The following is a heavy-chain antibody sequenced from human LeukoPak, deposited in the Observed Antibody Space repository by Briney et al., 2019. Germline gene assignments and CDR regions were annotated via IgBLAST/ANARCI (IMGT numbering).Heavy chain of an antibody. Sequence: GGSLRLSCAASGFTFSSYSMNWVRQAPGKGLEWVSSISSSSYIYYADSVKGRFTISRDNAKNSLYLQMNSLRAEDTAVYYCARKWLTTSFDIWGQGTMVTVSS. CDR1: GFTFSSYS. CDR3: ARKWLTTSFDI. CDR2: ISSSSYI. J-gene: IGHJ3*02. D-gene: IGHD2/OR15-2a*01. V-gene: IGHV3-21*01.